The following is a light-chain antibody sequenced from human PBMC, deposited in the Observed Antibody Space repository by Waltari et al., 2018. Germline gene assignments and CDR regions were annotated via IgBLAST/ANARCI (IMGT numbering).Light chain of an antibody. CDR3: QKYGTLPAT. CDR2: DAS. CDR1: QSISRY. V-gene: IGKV3-20*01. Sequence: EIMLTQSPGTLSLSPGERATPSCRASQSISRYLAWYQHKPGQAPRPLIYDASSRATGIPDRFSGSGSGTDFSLTISRLEPEDFAVYYCQKYGTLPATFGQGTKVEIK. J-gene: IGKJ1*01.